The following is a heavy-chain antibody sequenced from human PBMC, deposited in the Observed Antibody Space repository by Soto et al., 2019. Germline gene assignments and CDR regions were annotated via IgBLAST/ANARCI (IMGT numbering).Heavy chain of an antibody. D-gene: IGHD6-19*01. CDR1: GFTFSVYS. V-gene: IGHV3-48*02. Sequence: EVQLVESGGGVVQPGGSLRLSCAASGFTFSVYSMNWIRQAPGKGLQWVSYMTSDMKTIHYADSVQGRFTISRDNAKNLVYLQMTSLRDEDTAVYYCARSVEGHFDYWGQGALVTVSS. CDR3: ARSVEGHFDY. J-gene: IGHJ4*02. CDR2: MTSDMKTI.